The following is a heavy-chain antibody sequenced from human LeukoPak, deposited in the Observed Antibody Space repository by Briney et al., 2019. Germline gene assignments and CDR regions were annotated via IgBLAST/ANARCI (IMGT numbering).Heavy chain of an antibody. V-gene: IGHV3-7*01. J-gene: IGHJ5*02. CDR2: INQDGSEK. Sequence: GGSLRLSCAASGFTFSSYWMSWVRQAPGKGLEWVANINQDGSEKYYVDSVKGRFTISRDNAKNSLYLQMNSLRVEDTAVYYCARDDCSSISCYHNWFDPWGQGTLVTVSS. D-gene: IGHD2-2*01. CDR1: GFTFSSYW. CDR3: ARDDCSSISCYHNWFDP.